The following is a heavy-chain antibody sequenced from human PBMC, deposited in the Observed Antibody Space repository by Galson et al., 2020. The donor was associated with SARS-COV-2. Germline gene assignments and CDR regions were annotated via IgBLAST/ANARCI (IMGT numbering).Heavy chain of an antibody. Sequence: SVKVSCKASGGTFSSYAIRWVRQAPGQGLEWMGGIIPIFGTANYAQKFQGRVTITADESTSTAYMELSSLRSEDTAVYYCARDQVWGGYRGGYYYYGMDVWGQGTTVTVSS. V-gene: IGHV1-69*13. CDR2: IIPIFGTA. CDR1: GGTFSSYA. CDR3: ARDQVWGGYRGGYYYYGMDV. J-gene: IGHJ6*02. D-gene: IGHD3-16*02.